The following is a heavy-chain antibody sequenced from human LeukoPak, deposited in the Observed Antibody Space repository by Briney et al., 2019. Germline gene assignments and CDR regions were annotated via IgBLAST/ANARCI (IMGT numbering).Heavy chain of an antibody. V-gene: IGHV4-59*12. CDR1: GGSISSYY. CDR2: IYYTGST. CDR3: AQNGQSGFSFDP. D-gene: IGHD2-8*01. J-gene: IGHJ5*02. Sequence: SETLSLTCTVSGGSISSYYWSWIRQPPGKGLELIGHIYYTGSTTYNPSLKSRATISADTSKNQFSLKLSSVTAADTAVYYCAQNGQSGFSFDPWGQGTLVTVSS.